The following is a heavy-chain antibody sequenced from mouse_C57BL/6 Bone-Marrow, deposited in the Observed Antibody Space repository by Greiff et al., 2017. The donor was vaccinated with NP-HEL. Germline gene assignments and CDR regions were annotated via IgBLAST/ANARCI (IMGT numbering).Heavy chain of an antibody. J-gene: IGHJ4*01. CDR1: GFTFSDYY. Sequence: EVQLKESEGGLVQPGSSTKLSCTASGFTFSDYYMAWVRQVPEKGLEWVANINYDGSSTYYLDSLKSRFIISRDNAKNILYLQMRSLKSEDTATYYCAREGGLRRRTYAMDYWGQGTSVTVSS. CDR3: AREGGLRRRTYAMDY. V-gene: IGHV5-16*01. CDR2: INYDGSST. D-gene: IGHD2-4*01.